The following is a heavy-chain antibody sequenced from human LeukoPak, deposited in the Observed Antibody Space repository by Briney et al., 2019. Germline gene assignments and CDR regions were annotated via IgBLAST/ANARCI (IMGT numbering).Heavy chain of an antibody. CDR2: IQYSGST. J-gene: IGHJ3*02. CDR3: ARRWRYCSVATCYSDAFDI. D-gene: IGHD2-15*01. V-gene: IGHV4-61*01. CDR1: GGSVSSISSHY. Sequence: SETLSLTCTVSGGSVSSISSHYWSWIRQPPGKGLEWIGYIQYSGSTNYNPSLKSRVTTSVDTSKNQFSLRLTSVTAADTAVYSCARRWRYCSVATCYSDAFDIGGQGTMVTVSS.